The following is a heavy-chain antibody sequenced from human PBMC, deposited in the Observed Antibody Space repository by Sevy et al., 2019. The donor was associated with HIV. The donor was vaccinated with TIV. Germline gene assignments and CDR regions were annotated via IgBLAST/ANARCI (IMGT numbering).Heavy chain of an antibody. CDR3: AHEPWHGSGLRFDP. J-gene: IGHJ5*01. CDR2: SFWDDDE. V-gene: IGHV2-5*02. CDR1: GFSLINRGVG. Sequence: SGPTLVKPTQTLTLTCTVSGFSLINRGVGVGWIRQPPGRALEWLALSFWDDDERYSPSLKSRLTITKDTSKNQVVLTMTNVDPVDTATYYCAHEPWHGSGLRFDPWGQGILVTVSS. D-gene: IGHD3-10*01.